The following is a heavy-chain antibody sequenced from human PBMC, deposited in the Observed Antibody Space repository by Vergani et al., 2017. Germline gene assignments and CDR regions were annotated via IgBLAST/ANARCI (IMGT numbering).Heavy chain of an antibody. CDR3: ARDREVYYDILTGYYFPYYGMDV. J-gene: IGHJ6*02. CDR2: IIPIFGTA. D-gene: IGHD3-9*01. Sequence: QVQLVQSGAEVKKPGSSVKVSCKASGGTFSSSAISWVRQAPGQGLEWMGRIIPIFGTANYAQKFQGRVTITADESTSTAYMELSSLRSEDTAVYYCARDREVYYDILTGYYFPYYGMDVWGQGTTVTVSS. V-gene: IGHV1-69*13. CDR1: GGTFSSSA.